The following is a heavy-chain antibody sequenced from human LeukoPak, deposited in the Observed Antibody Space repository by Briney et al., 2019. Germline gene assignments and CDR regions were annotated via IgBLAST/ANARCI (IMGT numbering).Heavy chain of an antibody. J-gene: IGHJ4*02. CDR3: ARGRVPTTHQFDC. CDR2: INTSGGSR. Sequence: PRDSVKVSCKASGYTFTSYHVHWVRQAPGRGLEWMGLINTSGGSRSYAQKFQGRITMTRDTSTSTVYMELSSLRSEDTAVYYCARGRVPTTHQFDCWGQGTLVTVLS. CDR1: GYTFTSYH. D-gene: IGHD5-12*01. V-gene: IGHV1-46*01.